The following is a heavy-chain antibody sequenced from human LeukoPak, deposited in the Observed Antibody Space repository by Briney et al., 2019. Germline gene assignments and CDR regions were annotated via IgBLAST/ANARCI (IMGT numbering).Heavy chain of an antibody. CDR2: INLNSGGT. Sequence: ASVKVSCKASGYTFTGYYMHWVRQAPGQGLEWMGWINLNSGGTNYAQKFQSRVTMTRDTSISTAYMELSRLRSDDTAVYYCAALKNSGWYGDAFDIWGQGTMVTVSS. D-gene: IGHD6-19*01. J-gene: IGHJ3*02. V-gene: IGHV1-2*02. CDR3: AALKNSGWYGDAFDI. CDR1: GYTFTGYY.